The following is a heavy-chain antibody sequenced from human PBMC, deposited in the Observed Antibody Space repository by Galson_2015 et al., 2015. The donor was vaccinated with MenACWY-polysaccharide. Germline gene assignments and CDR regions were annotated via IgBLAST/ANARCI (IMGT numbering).Heavy chain of an antibody. D-gene: IGHD6-19*01. V-gene: IGHV3-74*01. CDR1: GFTFSSYW. CDR3: ARDYSSGIFDY. CDR2: INSDGSST. Sequence: SLRLSCAASGFTFSSYWMHWVRQAPGKGLVWVSRINSDGSSTRNADSVKGRFTISRDNAKDTLYLQMNSLRAEDTAVYYCARDYSSGIFDYWGQGILVTVSS. J-gene: IGHJ4*02.